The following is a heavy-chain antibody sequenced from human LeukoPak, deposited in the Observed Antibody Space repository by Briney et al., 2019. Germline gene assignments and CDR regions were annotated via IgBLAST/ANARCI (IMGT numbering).Heavy chain of an antibody. V-gene: IGHV1-18*04. CDR1: GYTFTGYY. D-gene: IGHD3-10*01. CDR3: ARVEEVRGGITSFDY. CDR2: ISAYNGNT. Sequence: GASVTVSCKASGYTFTGYYMHWVRQAPGQGLEGMGWISAYNGNTNYAQKLQGRVTVTTDPSTSTAYMELRSLTSADTAVYYCARVEEVRGGITSFDYWGQGTLVTVSS. J-gene: IGHJ4*02.